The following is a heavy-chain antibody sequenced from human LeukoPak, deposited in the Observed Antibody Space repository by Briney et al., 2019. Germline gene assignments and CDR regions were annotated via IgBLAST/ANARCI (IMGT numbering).Heavy chain of an antibody. CDR1: GFTFSSYG. CDR3: AKAEIEYSSGWYRFDP. V-gene: IGHV3-30*18. CDR2: ISYDGSNK. J-gene: IGHJ5*02. D-gene: IGHD6-19*01. Sequence: PGGSLRLSCAASGFTFSSYGMHWVRQAPGKGLEWVAVISYDGSNKYYADSVKGRFTISRDNSKNTQYLQMNSLRAEDTAVYYCAKAEIEYSSGWYRFDPWGQGTLVTVSS.